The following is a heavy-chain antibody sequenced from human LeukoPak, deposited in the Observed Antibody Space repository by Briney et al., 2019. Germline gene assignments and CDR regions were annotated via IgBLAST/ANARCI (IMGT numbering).Heavy chain of an antibody. CDR3: ATDFGVLAVAGTGTN. Sequence: GASVKVSCKVSGYTLTELSMHWVRQAPGKGLEWMGGFDPEDGETIYAQKFQGRVTMTEDTSADTAYMELSSLRSEDTAVYYCATDFGVLAVAGTGTNWGQGTLVTVSS. CDR1: GYTLTELS. V-gene: IGHV1-24*01. D-gene: IGHD6-19*01. CDR2: FDPEDGET. J-gene: IGHJ4*02.